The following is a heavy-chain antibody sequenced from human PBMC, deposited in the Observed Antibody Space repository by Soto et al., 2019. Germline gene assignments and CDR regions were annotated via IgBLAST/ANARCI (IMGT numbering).Heavy chain of an antibody. D-gene: IGHD1-26*01. V-gene: IGHV1-18*01. CDR2: ISGYNGNT. J-gene: IGHJ4*02. CDR3: AGDRNWERIYYLVY. Sequence: QVKLVQSGAEVKKPGASVKVSCKASGYTFTSYGISWVRQAPGQGLEWMGWISGYNGNTNYAQNLQGRVTMTTDTSRRTANMELRSLRSDGTAVDYCAGDRNWERIYYLVYWGQGTLVTVSS. CDR1: GYTFTSYG.